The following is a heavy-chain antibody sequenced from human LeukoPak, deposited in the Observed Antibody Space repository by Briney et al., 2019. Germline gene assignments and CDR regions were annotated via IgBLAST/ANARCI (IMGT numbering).Heavy chain of an antibody. CDR2: ISYDGSDK. CDR1: GFTFSSYG. D-gene: IGHD3-10*01. J-gene: IGHJ2*01. V-gene: IGHV3-30*03. Sequence: SGRSLRLSCAASGFTFSSYGMHWVRQAPGKGLEWVAVISYDGSDKYYADSVKGRFTISRDNSKNTLYLQMNSLRAEDTAVYYCVRYYTRQSWYFDLWGRGTLVTVSS. CDR3: VRYYTRQSWYFDL.